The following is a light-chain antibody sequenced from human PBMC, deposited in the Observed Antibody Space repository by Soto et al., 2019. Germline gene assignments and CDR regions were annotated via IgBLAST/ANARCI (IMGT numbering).Light chain of an antibody. Sequence: EIVLTQSPGTLSLSPGERATLSCRASQSVSSDYLSWYQQKPGQPPRLLIYCASYRATGIPDRFSGGESGTDFSLTISRLEAEDFAVYYCQQYGSTPPVTFGGGTKV. J-gene: IGKJ4*01. CDR2: CAS. CDR3: QQYGSTPPVT. CDR1: QSVSSDY. V-gene: IGKV3-20*01.